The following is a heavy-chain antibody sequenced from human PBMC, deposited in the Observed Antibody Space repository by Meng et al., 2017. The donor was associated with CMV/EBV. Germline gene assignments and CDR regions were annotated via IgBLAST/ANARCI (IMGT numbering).Heavy chain of an antibody. CDR1: GYTFTSYG. J-gene: IGHJ6*02. CDR3: ARDLRGSSRPIYYGMDV. Sequence: ASVKVSCKASGYTFTSYGISWVRQVPGQGLEWMGWISAYNGNTNYAQKLQGRVTMTRDTSISTAYMELSRLRSDDTAVYYCARDLRGSSRPIYYGMDVWGQGTTVTVSS. V-gene: IGHV1-18*01. D-gene: IGHD2-2*01. CDR2: ISAYNGNT.